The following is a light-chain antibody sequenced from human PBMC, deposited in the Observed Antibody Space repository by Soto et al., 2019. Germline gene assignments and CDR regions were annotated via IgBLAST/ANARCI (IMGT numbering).Light chain of an antibody. V-gene: IGLV2-14*01. CDR1: SSDVGGYNY. J-gene: IGLJ1*01. Sequence: QSVLTQPASVSGSPGQSITISCTGTSSDVGGYNYVCWYQQHPGKAPKLMIYEVSNRPSGVSNRFSGSKSGNTASLTISGLQAEDEADYYCSSYTSSSTLYVFGTGTKATVL. CDR2: EVS. CDR3: SSYTSSSTLYV.